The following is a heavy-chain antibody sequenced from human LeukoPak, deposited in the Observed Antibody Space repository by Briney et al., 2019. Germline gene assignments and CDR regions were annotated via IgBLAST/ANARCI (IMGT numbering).Heavy chain of an antibody. D-gene: IGHD6-13*01. CDR1: GYSFTSYW. V-gene: IGHV5-51*01. CDR2: IYPGDSDT. Sequence: GESLKISCQGSGYSFTSYWIGWVRQMPGKGLEWMGIIYPGDSDTRYSPSFQGQVTISADKSISTAYLQWSSLKASDTAMYYCARLGRYSSSWHGVDVWGQGTTVTVSS. J-gene: IGHJ6*02. CDR3: ARLGRYSSSWHGVDV.